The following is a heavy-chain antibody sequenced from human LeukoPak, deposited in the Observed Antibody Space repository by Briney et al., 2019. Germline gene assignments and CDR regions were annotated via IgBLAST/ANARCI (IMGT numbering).Heavy chain of an antibody. CDR3: ARAHLRYSYGYGVY. V-gene: IGHV3-48*01. D-gene: IGHD5-18*01. CDR1: GFTFNTYT. Sequence: GGSLRLSCAASGFTFNTYTMNWVRQAPGKGLEWVSYISASSNTIYYADSVKGRFTISRDNARKSLYLQMNSLRAEDTAVYYCARAHLRYSYGYGVYWGQGTLVTVSS. CDR2: ISASSNTI. J-gene: IGHJ4*02.